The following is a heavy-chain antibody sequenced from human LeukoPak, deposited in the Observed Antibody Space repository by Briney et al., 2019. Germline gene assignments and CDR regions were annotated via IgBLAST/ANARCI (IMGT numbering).Heavy chain of an antibody. CDR2: IYYSGST. J-gene: IGHJ5*02. CDR3: ARDQTGDYYDSSGYYSWFDP. V-gene: IGHV4-30-4*01. Sequence: SGTLSLTCTVSGGSISSGDYYWSWIPQPPGKGLEWIGYIYYSGSTYYNPSLKSRVTISVDTSKNQFSLKLSSVTAADTAVYYCARDQTGDYYDSSGYYSWFDPWGQGTLVTVSS. D-gene: IGHD3-22*01. CDR1: GGSISSGDYY.